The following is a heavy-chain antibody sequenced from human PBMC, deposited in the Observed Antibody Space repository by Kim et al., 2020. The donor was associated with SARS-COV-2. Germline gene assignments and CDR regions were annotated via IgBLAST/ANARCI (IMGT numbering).Heavy chain of an antibody. J-gene: IGHJ4*02. CDR1: GFTFSNYA. CDR3: AKGGRGRWELLFDY. V-gene: IGHV3-23*01. Sequence: GGSLRLSCAASGFTFSNYAMSWVRQAPGKGLEWVSGIRESGGSTDYADSVKGRLTISRDNSKNTLYLQMNSLRAEDTAAYYCAKGGRGRWELLFDYWGQG. CDR2: IRESGGST. D-gene: IGHD1-26*01.